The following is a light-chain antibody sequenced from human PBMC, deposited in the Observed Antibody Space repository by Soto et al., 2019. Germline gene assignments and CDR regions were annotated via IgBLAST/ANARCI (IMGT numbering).Light chain of an antibody. CDR1: SSDVGSYNL. Sequence: QSVLTQPASLSVSPGQSITISCTGTSSDVGSYNLVSWYQQHPGKAPKLMIYEVSKRPSGVSNRFSGSKSGNTAPLTISGLQAEDEADYYCCSYAGSSFYVFGTGTKVTVL. J-gene: IGLJ1*01. CDR2: EVS. CDR3: CSYAGSSFYV. V-gene: IGLV2-23*02.